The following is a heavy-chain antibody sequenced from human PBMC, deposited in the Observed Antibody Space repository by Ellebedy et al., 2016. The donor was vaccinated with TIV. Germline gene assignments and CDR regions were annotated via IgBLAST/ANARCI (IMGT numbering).Heavy chain of an antibody. CDR3: TREGVPGTYDY. V-gene: IGHV3-64*01. D-gene: IGHD6-19*01. J-gene: IGHJ4*02. CDR1: GFTFSTYA. Sequence: GESLKISCAASGFTFSTYAMLWVRQAPGKALESVSAISPDGGTTYYANSVKGRFTISRDNSKNTLYLQMGSLRAEDMAVFYCTREGVPGTYDYWGQGTLVTVSS. CDR2: ISPDGGTT.